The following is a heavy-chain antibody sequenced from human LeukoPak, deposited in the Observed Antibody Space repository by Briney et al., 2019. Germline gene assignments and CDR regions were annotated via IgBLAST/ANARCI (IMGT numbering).Heavy chain of an antibody. Sequence: GALRLSCAASGFTFSSYGMHWVRQAPGKGLEWVAVIWYDGSNKYYADSVKGRFTISRDNSKNTLYLQMNSLRAEDTAVYYCARTDLMVRGVTYFDYWGQGTLVTVSS. D-gene: IGHD3-10*01. J-gene: IGHJ4*02. CDR3: ARTDLMVRGVTYFDY. CDR1: GFTFSSYG. CDR2: IWYDGSNK. V-gene: IGHV3-33*01.